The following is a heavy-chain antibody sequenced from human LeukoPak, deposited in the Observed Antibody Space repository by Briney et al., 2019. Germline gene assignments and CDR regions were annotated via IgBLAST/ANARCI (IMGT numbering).Heavy chain of an antibody. Sequence: SVKVSCKVSGGTFSSYAISWVRQAPGQGLEWMGGIIPIFGTANYAQKFQGRVTITTDESTSTAYMELSSLRSDDTAVYYCARDGNFYDSSGPLDYWGQGTLVTVSS. CDR2: IIPIFGTA. J-gene: IGHJ4*02. CDR3: ARDGNFYDSSGPLDY. D-gene: IGHD3-22*01. V-gene: IGHV1-69*05. CDR1: GGTFSSYA.